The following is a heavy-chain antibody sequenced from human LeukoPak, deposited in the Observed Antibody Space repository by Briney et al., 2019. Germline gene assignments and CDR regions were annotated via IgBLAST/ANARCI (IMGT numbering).Heavy chain of an antibody. Sequence: ASVKVSCKASGYTFTSYDINWVRQATGQGLEGMGWMNPNSGNTGYAQKFQGRVAMTRNTSISTAYMELSSLRSEDTAVYYCARVGSYYYYYGMDVWGQGTTVTVSS. CDR3: ARVGSYYYYYGMDV. CDR2: MNPNSGNT. CDR1: GYTFTSYD. V-gene: IGHV1-8*01. D-gene: IGHD1-26*01. J-gene: IGHJ6*02.